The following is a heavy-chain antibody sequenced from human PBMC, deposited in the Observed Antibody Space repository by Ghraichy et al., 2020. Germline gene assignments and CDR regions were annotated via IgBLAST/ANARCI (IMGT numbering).Heavy chain of an antibody. D-gene: IGHD7-27*01. CDR3: ARDKTGDYYFDY. V-gene: IGHV4-59*01. Sequence: SETLSLTCTVSGGSISNYYWSWIRQPPGKGLEWIGYIYYSGSTTYNPSLKSRVTLSIDTSKNQFSLKLSSVTAADTAVYYCARDKTGDYYFDYWGPGTLVTVSS. J-gene: IGHJ4*02. CDR2: IYYSGST. CDR1: GGSISNYY.